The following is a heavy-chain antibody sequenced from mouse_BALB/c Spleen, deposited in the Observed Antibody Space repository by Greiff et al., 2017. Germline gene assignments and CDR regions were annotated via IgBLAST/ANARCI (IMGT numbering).Heavy chain of an antibody. CDR1: GYTFTNYW. CDR2: IYPGGGYT. D-gene: IGHD2-10*01. V-gene: IGHV1-63*02. CDR3: ARSSYGNSDY. J-gene: IGHJ2*01. Sequence: VQLQESGPELVKPGTSVKISCKASGYTFTNYWLGWVKQRPGHGLEWIGDIYPGGGYTNYNEKFKGKATLTADTSSSTAYMQLSSLTSEDSAVYFCARSSYGNSDYWGQGTTLTVSS.